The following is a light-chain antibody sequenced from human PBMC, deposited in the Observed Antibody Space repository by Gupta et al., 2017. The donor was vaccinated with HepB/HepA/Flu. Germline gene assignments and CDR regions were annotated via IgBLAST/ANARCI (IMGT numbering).Light chain of an antibody. Sequence: DIQWTQSPSSLSAYVGDRVPITCRASQNISIYLNWYQQKPGKAPKLLIYAASSLQSGVPSRFSGSGSGTDFTLTISSLQPEDFATYYCQQSYSTPRTFGQGTKVEIK. CDR2: AAS. V-gene: IGKV1-39*01. CDR3: QQSYSTPRT. CDR1: QNISIY. J-gene: IGKJ1*01.